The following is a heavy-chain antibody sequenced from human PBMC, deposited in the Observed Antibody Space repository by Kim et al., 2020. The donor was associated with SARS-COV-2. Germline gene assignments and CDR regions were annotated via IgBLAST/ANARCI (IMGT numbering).Heavy chain of an antibody. CDR2: DPGGGGRT. D-gene: IGHD6-19*01. CDR1: GFTVNNFA. V-gene: IGHV3-23*01. Sequence: GGSLRLSCGASGFTVNNFAMSWVRQAPGKGLEWVSTDPGGGGRTFYADSVKGRFTISRDNSKSTVFLQMNSVRAEDTAVYYCAKAQPLRSGWYVVEDWGQGTLVTVSS. CDR3: AKAQPLRSGWYVVED. J-gene: IGHJ4*02.